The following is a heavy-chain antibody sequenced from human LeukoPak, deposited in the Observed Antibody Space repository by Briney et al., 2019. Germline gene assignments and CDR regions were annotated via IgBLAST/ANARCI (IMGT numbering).Heavy chain of an antibody. V-gene: IGHV3-7*01. CDR3: AGGVGWLADN. J-gene: IGHJ4*02. D-gene: IGHD6-19*01. Sequence: PGGSLRLSCAGSGFTFIRNWMNWVRQAPGKGLEWVANIKQDGSEKYYVDSVKGRFTISRDNAKNSLHLQMNSLRVEDTAVYYCAGGVGWLADNWGQGTLVTVSS. CDR1: GFTFIRNW. CDR2: IKQDGSEK.